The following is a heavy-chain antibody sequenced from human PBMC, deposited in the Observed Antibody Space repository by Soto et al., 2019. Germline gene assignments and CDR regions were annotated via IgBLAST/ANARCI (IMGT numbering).Heavy chain of an antibody. CDR3: AYSSVPSPLHYYYGMDV. Sequence: QVQLVQSGAAVKKPGSSVKVSCKASGGTFSSYAISWVRQAPGQGLEWMGGIIPIFGTANYAQKFQGRVTITADESTSTAYMELSSLRSEDTAVYYCAYSSVPSPLHYYYGMDVWGQGTTVTVSS. J-gene: IGHJ6*02. D-gene: IGHD3-22*01. CDR2: IIPIFGTA. CDR1: GGTFSSYA. V-gene: IGHV1-69*12.